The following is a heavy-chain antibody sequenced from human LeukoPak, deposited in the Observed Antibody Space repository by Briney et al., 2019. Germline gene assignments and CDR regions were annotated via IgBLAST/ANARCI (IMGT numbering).Heavy chain of an antibody. V-gene: IGHV2-5*02. CDR3: AHRSNLNYASWYYFNY. D-gene: IGHD2-2*01. CDR2: IYWDDDK. J-gene: IGHJ4*02. Sequence: KESGPTLVKPTQTLTLTCTFSGFSLSTSGVGVGWIRQPPGKALEWLALIYWDDDKRYSPSLKSRLTITKDTSKNQVFLTVTNTDPVDTATYYCAHRSNLNYASWYYFNYWGQGTLVTVSS. CDR1: GFSLSTSGVG.